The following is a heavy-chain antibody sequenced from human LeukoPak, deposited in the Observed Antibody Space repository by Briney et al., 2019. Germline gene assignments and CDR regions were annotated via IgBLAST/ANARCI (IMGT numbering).Heavy chain of an antibody. Sequence: SETLSLTCTVSGGSISSYYWSWIRQPAGKGLEWIGRIYASGTTNYNPSLKGRVTMSVDTSNNQFSLKLSSVTAADTAVYYCAREAVAATGRGLDYWGQGTLVTVSS. V-gene: IGHV4-4*07. CDR1: GGSISSYY. CDR2: IYASGTT. CDR3: AREAVAATGRGLDY. D-gene: IGHD6-19*01. J-gene: IGHJ4*02.